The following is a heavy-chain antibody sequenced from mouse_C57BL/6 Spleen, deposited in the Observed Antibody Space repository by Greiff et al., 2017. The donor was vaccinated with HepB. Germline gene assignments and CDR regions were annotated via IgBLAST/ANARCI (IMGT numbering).Heavy chain of an antibody. Sequence: QVQLKQPGAELVKPGASVKLSCKASGYTFTNYWRQWVKQRPGQGLEWIGEIDPSDSYTNYNQKFKGKATLTVDTSSSTAYMHLSSLTSEDSAVYYCARSRSKRAMDYWGQGTSVTVSS. CDR1: GYTFTNYW. V-gene: IGHV1-50*01. D-gene: IGHD2-5*01. CDR3: ARSRSKRAMDY. J-gene: IGHJ4*01. CDR2: IDPSDSYT.